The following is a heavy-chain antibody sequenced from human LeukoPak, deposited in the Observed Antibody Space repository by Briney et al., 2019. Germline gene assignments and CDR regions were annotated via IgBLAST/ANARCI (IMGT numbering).Heavy chain of an antibody. D-gene: IGHD3-9*01. Sequence: GGSLRLSCATSGFTFSGFAMSWVRQAPGKGLEWFSAITTSGGVTNYADSVKGRFTISRDNSKITMFLQMNSLRCDHTAVYYFVNEHCEDWYYFDYRGQ. CDR1: GFTFSGFA. CDR2: ITTSGGVT. CDR3: VNEHCEDWYYFDY. V-gene: IGHV3-23*01. J-gene: IGHJ4*02.